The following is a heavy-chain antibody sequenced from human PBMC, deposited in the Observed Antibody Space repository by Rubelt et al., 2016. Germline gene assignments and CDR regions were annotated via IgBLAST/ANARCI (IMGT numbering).Heavy chain of an antibody. Sequence: QVQLVQSGVEVKKPGASVKVSCKASGYTFTSYAMHWVRQAPGQRLEWMGWINAGNGNTKYSQEFQGRVTITRDTSASTAYMELSSLRSEDTAVYYCARERTWYSSGWLWIFDFWGQGTLVTVSS. V-gene: IGHV1-3*01. CDR1: GYTFTSYA. CDR3: ARERTWYSSGWLWIFDF. D-gene: IGHD6-19*01. J-gene: IGHJ4*02. CDR2: INAGNGNT.